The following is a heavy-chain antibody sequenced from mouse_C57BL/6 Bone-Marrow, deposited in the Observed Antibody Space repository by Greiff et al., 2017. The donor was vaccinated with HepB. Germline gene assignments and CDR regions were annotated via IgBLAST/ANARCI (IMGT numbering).Heavy chain of an antibody. J-gene: IGHJ1*03. CDR3: ARGGYGNYFHWYFDV. CDR1: GYTFTSYW. Sequence: QVQLQQPGAELVRPGSSVKLSCKASGYTFTSYWMHWVKQRPIQGLEWIGNIDPSDSETHYNQKFKDKATLTVDKSSSTAYMQLSSLTSEDSAVYYCARGGYGNYFHWYFDVWGTGTTVTVSS. CDR2: IDPSDSET. V-gene: IGHV1-52*01. D-gene: IGHD2-1*01.